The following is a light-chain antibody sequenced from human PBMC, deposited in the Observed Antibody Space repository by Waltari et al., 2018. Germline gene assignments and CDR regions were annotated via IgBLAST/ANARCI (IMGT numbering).Light chain of an antibody. J-gene: IGLJ3*02. CDR1: SGSLSTTSH. Sequence: QTVVTQEPSLSVSPGGTVTPTCALSSGSLSTTSHPTWYQQTPGQAPRTLVYKANARSSGVPDRFSGSILGNTAALTITGAQADDESDYYCALYMGSGIWVFGGGTRLTVL. CDR2: KAN. V-gene: IGLV8-61*01. CDR3: ALYMGSGIWV.